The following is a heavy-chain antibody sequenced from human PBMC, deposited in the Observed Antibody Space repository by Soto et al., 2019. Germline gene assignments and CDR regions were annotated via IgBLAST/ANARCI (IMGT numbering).Heavy chain of an antibody. J-gene: IGHJ3*02. CDR3: ARPRGNYDSSGYLTFDAFDI. D-gene: IGHD3-22*01. V-gene: IGHV4-31*02. CDR2: IYYSGST. CDR1: GGSISSGGYY. Sequence: SETLSLTCTVSGGSISSGGYYWSWIRQHPGKGLEWIGYIYYSGSTYYNPSLKSRVTISVDTSKDQFSLKLSSVTAADTAVYYCARPRGNYDSSGYLTFDAFDIWGQGTMVTVSS.